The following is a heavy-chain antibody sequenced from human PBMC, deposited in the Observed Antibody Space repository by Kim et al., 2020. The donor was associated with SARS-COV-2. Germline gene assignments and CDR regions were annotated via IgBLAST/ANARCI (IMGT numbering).Heavy chain of an antibody. J-gene: IGHJ6*02. CDR2: INPSGGST. CDR1: GYTFTSYY. CDR3: ARGGASRRGTWEKGYYYGMDV. Sequence: ASVKVSCKASGYTFTSYYMHWVRQAPGQGLEWMGIINPSGGSTSYAQKFQGRVTMTRDTSTSTVYMELSSLRSEDTAVYYCARGGASRRGTWEKGYYYGMDVWGQGTTVTVSS. D-gene: IGHD1-26*01. V-gene: IGHV1-46*01.